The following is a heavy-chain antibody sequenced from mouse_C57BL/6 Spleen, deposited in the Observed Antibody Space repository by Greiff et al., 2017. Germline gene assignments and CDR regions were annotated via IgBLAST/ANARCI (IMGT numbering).Heavy chain of an antibody. J-gene: IGHJ1*03. CDR3: ARSADYYGSSYERYFDV. V-gene: IGHV1-81*01. Sequence: QVQLQQSGAELARPGASVKLSCKASGYTFTSYGISWVKQRTGQGLEWIGEIYPRSGNTYYNEKFKGKATLTADKSSSTAYMELRSLTSEDSAVXFCARSADYYGSSYERYFDVWGTGTTVTVSS. CDR2: IYPRSGNT. CDR1: GYTFTSYG. D-gene: IGHD1-1*01.